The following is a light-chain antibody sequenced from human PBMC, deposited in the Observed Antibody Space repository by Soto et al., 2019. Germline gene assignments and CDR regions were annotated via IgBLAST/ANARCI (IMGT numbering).Light chain of an antibody. J-gene: IGLJ3*02. CDR3: SYYTISGV. CDR1: RSDVGDFNS. Sequence: QSVLTQPASVSGSPGQSITISCTGPRSDVGDFNSVSWYQHHPGKAPKLIIYEVSTPPLGVSDRFSASKSGNTAFLTISGLQPDDEADYYCSYYTISGVFGGGTKLTVL. V-gene: IGLV2-14*01. CDR2: EVS.